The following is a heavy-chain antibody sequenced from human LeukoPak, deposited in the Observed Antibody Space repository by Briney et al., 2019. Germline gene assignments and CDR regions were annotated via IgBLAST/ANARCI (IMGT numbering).Heavy chain of an antibody. D-gene: IGHD6-19*01. Sequence: GGSLRLSCAASGFSFSRNWMHWVRQAPGKGLVWASRINSDGSATHYADSVKGRFTISRDNAKNTLYLQMNSLRAEDTAVYYCATDPDSGGWSTFDYWGQGTLVTVSS. V-gene: IGHV3-74*01. CDR2: INSDGSAT. CDR3: ATDPDSGGWSTFDY. J-gene: IGHJ4*02. CDR1: GFSFSRNW.